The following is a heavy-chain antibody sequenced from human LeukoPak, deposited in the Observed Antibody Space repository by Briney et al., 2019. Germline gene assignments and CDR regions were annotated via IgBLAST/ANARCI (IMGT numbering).Heavy chain of an antibody. Sequence: SGGSLRLSCAASGFTFSSYSMNWVRQAPGKGLEWVSGISWNSGSIGYADSVKGRFTISRDNAKNSLYLQMNSLRAEDTALYYCAKSYSSGWYSDAFDIWGQGTMVTVSS. CDR2: ISWNSGSI. J-gene: IGHJ3*02. V-gene: IGHV3-9*01. D-gene: IGHD6-19*01. CDR1: GFTFSSYS. CDR3: AKSYSSGWYSDAFDI.